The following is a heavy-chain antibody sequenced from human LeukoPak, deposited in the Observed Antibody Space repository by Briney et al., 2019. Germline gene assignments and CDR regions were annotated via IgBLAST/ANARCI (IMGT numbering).Heavy chain of an antibody. Sequence: SETLSLTCTVSGGSTSSYYWSWIRQPPGKGLEWIGYIYYSGSTNYNPSLKSRVTISVDTSKNQFSLKLSSVTAADTAVYYCARHRPGIAAAGTDYWGQGTLVTVSS. V-gene: IGHV4-59*08. CDR3: ARHRPGIAAAGTDY. D-gene: IGHD6-13*01. CDR1: GGSTSSYY. J-gene: IGHJ4*02. CDR2: IYYSGST.